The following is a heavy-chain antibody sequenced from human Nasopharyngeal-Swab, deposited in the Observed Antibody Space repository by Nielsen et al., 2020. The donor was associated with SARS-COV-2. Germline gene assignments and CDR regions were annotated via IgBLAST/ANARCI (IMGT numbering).Heavy chain of an antibody. J-gene: IGHJ6*02. Sequence: ESLKISCAASGFTFSNYSMNWVRQAPGKGLEWVSSISSSTSYIYYADSVKGRFTIFRDNAKNSLYLQMNSLRAEDTAVYYCARDGFGESPYYYYYGMDVWGQGTTVTVSS. CDR3: ARDGFGESPYYYYYGMDV. V-gene: IGHV3-21*01. CDR2: ISSSTSYI. CDR1: GFTFSNYS. D-gene: IGHD3-10*01.